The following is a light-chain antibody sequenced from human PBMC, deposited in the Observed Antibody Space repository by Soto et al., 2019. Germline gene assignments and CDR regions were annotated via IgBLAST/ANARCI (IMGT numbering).Light chain of an antibody. J-gene: IGKJ3*01. CDR3: QQYGDSQLT. Sequence: EVVLTQSPGTLSLSPGERATLSCRASQNVYINSLAWYQQKPGQPPRLLIYGASTRAAGIPERISGSGSGADFALSIDGLEPEDFEIYYCQQYGDSQLTFGSGTKVNI. CDR2: GAS. CDR1: QNVYINS. V-gene: IGKV3-20*01.